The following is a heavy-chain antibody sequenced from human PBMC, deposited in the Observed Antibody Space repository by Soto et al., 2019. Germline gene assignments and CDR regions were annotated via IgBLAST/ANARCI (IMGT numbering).Heavy chain of an antibody. J-gene: IGHJ6*02. CDR2: ISSSSSTI. CDR3: ARFGELNLLQYYYGMDV. D-gene: IGHD3-10*01. V-gene: IGHV3-48*02. Sequence: GGSLRLSCAASGFTFSSYSMNWVRQAPGKGLEWVSYISSSSSTIYYADSVKVRFTISRDNAKNSLYLQMNSLRDEDTAVYYCARFGELNLLQYYYGMDVWGQGTTVTVSS. CDR1: GFTFSSYS.